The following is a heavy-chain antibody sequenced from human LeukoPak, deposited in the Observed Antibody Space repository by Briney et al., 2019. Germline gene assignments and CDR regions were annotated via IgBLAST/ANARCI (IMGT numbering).Heavy chain of an antibody. CDR3: ARDLPDYDFWSGYFGGLVGGYYYYMDV. CDR2: ISAYNGNT. CDR1: GYTFTSYG. V-gene: IGHV1-18*01. Sequence: GASVKVSCKASGYTFTSYGISWVRQAPGQGLEWMGWISAYNGNTNYAQKPQGRVTMTTDTSTSTDYMELRSLRSDDTAVYYCARDLPDYDFWSGYFGGLVGGYYYYMDVWGKGTTVTVSS. D-gene: IGHD3-3*01. J-gene: IGHJ6*03.